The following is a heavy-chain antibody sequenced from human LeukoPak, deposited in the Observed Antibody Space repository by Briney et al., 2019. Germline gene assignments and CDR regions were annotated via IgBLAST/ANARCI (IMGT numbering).Heavy chain of an antibody. D-gene: IGHD3-22*01. J-gene: IGHJ3*02. V-gene: IGHV4-39*01. CDR2: IYYSGST. CDR1: GGSISSSSYY. CDR3: ARHGADYYDSSGYSDAFDI. Sequence: SETLSLTCTVSGGSISSSSYYWGWIRQPPGKGLEWIGRIYYSGSTYYNPSLKSRVTISVDTSKNQFSLKLSSVTAADTAVYYCARHGADYYDSSGYSDAFDIWGQGTMVTVSS.